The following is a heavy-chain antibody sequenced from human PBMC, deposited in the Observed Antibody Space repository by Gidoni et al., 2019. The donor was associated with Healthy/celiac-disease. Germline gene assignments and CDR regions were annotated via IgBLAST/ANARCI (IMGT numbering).Heavy chain of an antibody. V-gene: IGHV1-69*02. D-gene: IGHD3-10*01. Sequence: QFKLVQSGALVTKPGSSVKVSCKASGSPFSSYTISRVRQAPGQGLEWMGRILPSLGIANYAQKCQGRVTITADKATSTAYMELSSLRSEDTAVYYCAGTNGSGSYYYLDYWGQGTLVTVSS. CDR1: GSPFSSYT. CDR2: ILPSLGIA. J-gene: IGHJ4*02. CDR3: AGTNGSGSYYYLDY.